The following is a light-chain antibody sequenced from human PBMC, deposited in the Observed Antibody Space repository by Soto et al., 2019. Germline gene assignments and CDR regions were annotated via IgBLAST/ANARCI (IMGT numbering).Light chain of an antibody. CDR3: VVWDDSLNGLGV. CDR1: SSNIGRNT. J-gene: IGLJ3*02. Sequence: QSVLTQPPSASGTPGQRVTISCSGSSSNIGRNTLNWYQQLPGTAPKLLIYSNNQRPSGVPDRFSGSKSGTSGSLAISGLQSEDEADYYCVVWDDSLNGLGVFGGGTKVTVL. CDR2: SNN. V-gene: IGLV1-44*01.